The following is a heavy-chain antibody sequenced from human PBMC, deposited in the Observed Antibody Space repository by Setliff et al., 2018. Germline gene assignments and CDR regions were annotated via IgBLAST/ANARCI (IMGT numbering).Heavy chain of an antibody. CDR2: IIPIFGTA. J-gene: IGHJ4*02. Sequence: GASVKVSCKASGATFSSYAISWVRQAPGQGLEWMGGIIPIFGTANYAQKFQGRVTITTDESTSTAYMELSSLRSEDTAVYCCARYGSGEGHDYWGQGTLVTSPQ. CDR3: ARYGSGEGHDY. D-gene: IGHD3-10*01. V-gene: IGHV1-69*05. CDR1: GATFSSYA.